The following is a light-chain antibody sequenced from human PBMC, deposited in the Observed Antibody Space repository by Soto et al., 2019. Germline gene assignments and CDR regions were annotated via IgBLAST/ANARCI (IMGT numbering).Light chain of an antibody. CDR3: QQYGSSGT. Sequence: EIVLTHSPVTPSRSPGKKTTLFCXASQSVSNNYLAWYQQKPGQAPRLLIYGASNRATGIPDRFSGSGSGTDFTLTISRLEPEDFAVYYCQQYGSSGTFGQGTKVDIK. J-gene: IGKJ1*01. CDR1: QSVSNNY. V-gene: IGKV3-20*01. CDR2: GAS.